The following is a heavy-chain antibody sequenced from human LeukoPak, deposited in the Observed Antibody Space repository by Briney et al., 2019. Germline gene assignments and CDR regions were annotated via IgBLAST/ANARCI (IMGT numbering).Heavy chain of an antibody. J-gene: IGHJ4*02. Sequence: GASVKVSCKASGYTFTGYYMHWVQQAPGKGLEWMGLVDPEDGETIYAEKFQGRVTVTADTSTDTAYMELSSLRSEDTAVYYCATRGIVVVPVWGDYWGQGTLVTVSS. CDR2: VDPEDGET. CDR3: ATRGIVVVPVWGDY. D-gene: IGHD2-2*01. V-gene: IGHV1-69-2*01. CDR1: GYTFTGYY.